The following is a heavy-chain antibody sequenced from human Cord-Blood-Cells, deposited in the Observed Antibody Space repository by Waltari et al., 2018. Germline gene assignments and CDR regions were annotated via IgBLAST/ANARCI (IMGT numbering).Heavy chain of an antibody. CDR3: ARDPKGP. V-gene: IGHV4-39*07. CDR1: VGVLCVSVYY. CDR2: IYYSGST. J-gene: IGHJ5*02. Sequence: QLLVYGWCPGLFVGCVVVGLTLAVSVGVLCVSVYYWGWIRQPPGKGLEWIGSIYYSGSTYYNPSLKSRVTISVDTSKNQFSLKLSSVTAADTAVYYCARDPKGPWGQGTLVTVSS.